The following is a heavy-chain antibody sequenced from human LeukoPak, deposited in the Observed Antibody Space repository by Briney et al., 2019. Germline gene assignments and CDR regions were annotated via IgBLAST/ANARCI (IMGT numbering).Heavy chain of an antibody. Sequence: PGGSLRLSCAVSGFTFSSYAISWVRQAPGKGLEWVSSISGSGDTTYYADPVKGRFTISRDNSKNTLYLQMNSLRAEDTAVYYCAPDSSGAFPNRFDPWGQGTLVTVSS. CDR2: ISGSGDTT. J-gene: IGHJ5*02. CDR1: GFTFSSYA. CDR3: APDSSGAFPNRFDP. D-gene: IGHD3-22*01. V-gene: IGHV3-23*01.